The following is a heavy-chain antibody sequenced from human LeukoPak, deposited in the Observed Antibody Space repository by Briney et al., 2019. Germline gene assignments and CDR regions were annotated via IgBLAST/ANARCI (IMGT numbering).Heavy chain of an antibody. Sequence: PGGSLRLSCAASGFTFSSYAMSWVRQAPGKGLEWVSAISGSGGSTYYADSVKGRFTISRDNSKNTLYLQMNSLRAEDTAVYYCAKFSAGVAAAAPALDYWGQGTLVTVSS. D-gene: IGHD6-13*01. CDR3: AKFSAGVAAAAPALDY. CDR1: GFTFSSYA. CDR2: ISGSGGST. V-gene: IGHV3-23*01. J-gene: IGHJ4*02.